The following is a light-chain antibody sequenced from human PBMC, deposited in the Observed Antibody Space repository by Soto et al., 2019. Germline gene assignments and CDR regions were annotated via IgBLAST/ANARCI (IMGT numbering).Light chain of an antibody. V-gene: IGKV3-11*01. J-gene: IGKJ4*01. Sequence: EIVLTQSPATLSLSPGEIATLSCSASQSVSSYLAWYQQKPGQAPRLLIYDASNRATGIPARFSGSGSGTDFTLTISSLEPEDFAVYYCQQRSNWLTFGGGTKVDI. CDR1: QSVSSY. CDR3: QQRSNWLT. CDR2: DAS.